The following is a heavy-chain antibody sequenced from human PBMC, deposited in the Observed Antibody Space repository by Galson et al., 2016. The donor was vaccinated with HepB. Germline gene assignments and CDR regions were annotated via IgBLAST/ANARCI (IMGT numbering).Heavy chain of an antibody. CDR3: AKDSLVRLIFDH. Sequence: SLRLSCAASGFVFSNFGLSWVRQAPGKGLEWVASISTKRTTYSSDSVQGRFTISTDTSNNTLYLQINCLRAEDTAVYYCAKDSLVRLIFDHWGQGTLLTVSS. V-gene: IGHV3-23*01. D-gene: IGHD1-1*01. CDR2: ISTKRTT. J-gene: IGHJ4*02. CDR1: GFVFSNFG.